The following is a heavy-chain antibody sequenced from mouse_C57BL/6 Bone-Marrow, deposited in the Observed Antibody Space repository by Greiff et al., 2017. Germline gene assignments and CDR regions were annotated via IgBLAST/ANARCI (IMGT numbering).Heavy chain of an antibody. CDR3: ARDDDYGSSYDWFAY. D-gene: IGHD1-1*01. CDR1: GFTFSSYA. CDR2: ISDGGSYT. Sequence: EVMLVESGGGLVKPGGSLKLSCAASGFTFSSYAMSWVRQTPEKRLEWVATISDGGSYTYYPDNVKGRFTISRDNAKNNLYLQMSHLKSEDTAMYYCARDDDYGSSYDWFAYWGQGTLVTVSA. J-gene: IGHJ3*01. V-gene: IGHV5-4*01.